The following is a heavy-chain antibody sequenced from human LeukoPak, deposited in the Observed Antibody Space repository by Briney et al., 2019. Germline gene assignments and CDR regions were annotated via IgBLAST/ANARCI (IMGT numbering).Heavy chain of an antibody. CDR3: AREPRPLAAAATPDYYYYGMDV. CDR2: INHSGTP. Sequence: SETLSLTCAVHGASFSGYYWSWIRQPPGKGLKWIGEINHSGTPNYNPSLMSRVTISVDTSKNQFSLKLSSVTAADTAVYYCAREPRPLAAAATPDYYYYGMDVWGQGTTVTVSS. V-gene: IGHV4-34*01. D-gene: IGHD6-13*01. J-gene: IGHJ6*02. CDR1: GASFSGYY.